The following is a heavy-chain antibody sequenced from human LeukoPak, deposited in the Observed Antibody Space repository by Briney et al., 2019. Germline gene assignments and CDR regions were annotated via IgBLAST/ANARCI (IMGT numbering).Heavy chain of an antibody. J-gene: IGHJ4*02. Sequence: GGSLRLSCAASGFTFSSYWMSWVRQAPGKGLEWVANIKQDGSEKYYVDSVKGRFTISRDNAKNSLYLQMNSLRAEDTAVYYCARDDGSRKNSSSWYYWGQGTLVTVSS. CDR1: GFTFSSYW. D-gene: IGHD6-13*01. CDR3: ARDDGSRKNSSSWYY. V-gene: IGHV3-7*01. CDR2: IKQDGSEK.